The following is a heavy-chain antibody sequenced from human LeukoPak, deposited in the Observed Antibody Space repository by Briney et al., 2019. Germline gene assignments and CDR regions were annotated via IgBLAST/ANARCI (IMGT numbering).Heavy chain of an antibody. CDR1: GYSISSGYY. CDR3: ARPHSSGWYVFDY. D-gene: IGHD6-19*01. V-gene: IGHV4-38-2*02. J-gene: IGHJ4*02. CDR2: IYHSGST. Sequence: SETLSLTCTVSGYSISSGYYWGWIRQPPGKGLEWIGSIYHSGSTYYNPSLKSRVTISVDTSKNQFSLKLSSVTAADTAVYYCARPHSSGWYVFDYWGQGTLVTVSS.